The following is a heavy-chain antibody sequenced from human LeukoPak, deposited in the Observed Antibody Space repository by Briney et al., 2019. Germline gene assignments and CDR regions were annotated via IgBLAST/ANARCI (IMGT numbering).Heavy chain of an antibody. CDR1: GFHFSTHG. Sequence: QTGGSLRLSCAASGFHFSTHGMNWVRQAPGKGLEWVSGISPPGDITYYADSVMGRFTISRDNRKNMVSLQMNSLRAEDTALYYCVRDLDWGAFDVWGQGTMVTVSS. J-gene: IGHJ3*01. CDR3: VRDLDWGAFDV. V-gene: IGHV3-23*01. D-gene: IGHD3/OR15-3a*01. CDR2: ISPPGDIT.